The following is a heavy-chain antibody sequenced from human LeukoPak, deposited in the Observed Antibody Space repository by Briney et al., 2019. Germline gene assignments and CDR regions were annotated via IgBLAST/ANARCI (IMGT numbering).Heavy chain of an antibody. CDR3: ASWQSLGDY. CDR2: ISGRVDSE. V-gene: IGHV3-23*01. CDR1: GFTFSTHT. Sequence: GESLRLSCITSGFTFSTHTMNWLRQAPGKGLEWVSSISGRVDSEFYADSVKGRFIISRDNSKNTLYLQMNSLRAEDTAVYYCASWQSLGDYWGQGTLVTVSS. D-gene: IGHD6-19*01. J-gene: IGHJ4*02.